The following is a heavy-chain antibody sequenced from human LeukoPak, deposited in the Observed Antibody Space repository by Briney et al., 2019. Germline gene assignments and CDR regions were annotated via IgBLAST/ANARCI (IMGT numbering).Heavy chain of an antibody. D-gene: IGHD3-3*01. CDR3: ARAPYTSFGAMDV. CDR1: GLTFSSYE. J-gene: IGHJ6*03. V-gene: IGHV3-48*03. Sequence: HPGGYLRLSXAASGLTFSSYERNWVRQAPGKGLEWGSYISSSGSTIYYSDSVKGRCTISRYNAKNSLYLKMNSLGAEDTAVYYCARAPYTSFGAMDVWGKGTTVTVSS. CDR2: ISSSGSTI.